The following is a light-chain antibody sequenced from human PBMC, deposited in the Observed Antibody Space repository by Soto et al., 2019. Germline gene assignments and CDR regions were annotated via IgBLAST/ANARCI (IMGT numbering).Light chain of an antibody. Sequence: QSVLTQPASVSGSPGQSITISCTGTSSDVGGYNSVSWYQKNPGKAPKLIIYEVSNRPSGVSNRFSGSKSGNTASLTISGLQAEDEADYYCSSYTGNSNHVFGNGTKLTV. CDR3: SSYTGNSNHV. J-gene: IGLJ1*01. CDR1: SSDVGGYNS. V-gene: IGLV2-14*01. CDR2: EVS.